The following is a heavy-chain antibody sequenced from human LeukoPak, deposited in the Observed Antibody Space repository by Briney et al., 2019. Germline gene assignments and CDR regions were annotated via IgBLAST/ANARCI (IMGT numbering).Heavy chain of an antibody. V-gene: IGHV3-23*01. Sequence: GGSLRLSCAASGFIFSSYAMSWVRQAPGKGLEWVSAISGSGGSTYYADSVKGRFTISRDNSKNTLYLQMNSLRAEDTAVYYCAKGTGIAAAGPDLAWDYWGQGTLVTVSS. CDR3: AKGTGIAAAGPDLAWDY. CDR2: ISGSGGST. J-gene: IGHJ4*02. D-gene: IGHD6-13*01. CDR1: GFIFSSYA.